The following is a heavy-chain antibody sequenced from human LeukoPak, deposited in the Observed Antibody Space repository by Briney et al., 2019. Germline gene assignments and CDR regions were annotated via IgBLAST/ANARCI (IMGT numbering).Heavy chain of an antibody. CDR1: GFTFSDYY. CDR3: ARAFFYSSGYANWYLDL. J-gene: IGHJ2*01. D-gene: IGHD3-22*01. CDR2: IYSGGST. V-gene: IGHV3-53*01. Sequence: QPGGSLRLSCAASGFTFSDYYMSWVRQAPGKGLEWVSVIYSGGSTYYADSVKGRFTISRDNSKNTLYLQMNSLRAEDTAVYYCARAFFYSSGYANWYLDLWGRGTLVTVSS.